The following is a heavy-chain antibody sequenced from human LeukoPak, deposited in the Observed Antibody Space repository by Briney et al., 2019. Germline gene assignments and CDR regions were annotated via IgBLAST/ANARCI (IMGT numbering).Heavy chain of an antibody. CDR2: ISCSGGST. Sequence: GGSLRLSCAASGFTFSSYGMSWVRQAPGKGLEWVSAISCSGGSTYYADSVKGRFTISRDNSKNTLYLQMNSLRAEDTAVYYWGKLGGYCSGGSCYPIYYFDYWGQGTLVTVSS. J-gene: IGHJ4*02. CDR3: GKLGGYCSGGSCYPIYYFDY. D-gene: IGHD2-15*01. CDR1: GFTFSSYG. V-gene: IGHV3-23*01.